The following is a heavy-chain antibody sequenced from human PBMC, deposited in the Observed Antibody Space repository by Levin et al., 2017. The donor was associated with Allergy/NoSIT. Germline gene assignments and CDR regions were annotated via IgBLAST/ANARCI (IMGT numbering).Heavy chain of an antibody. J-gene: IGHJ6*03. V-gene: IGHV4-31*02. CDR1: GGSISSGGYY. CDR2: IYYSGST. Sequence: SQTLSLTCTVSGGSISSGGYYWSWIRQHPGKGLEWIGYIYYSGSTYYNPSLKSRVTISVDTSKNQFSLKLSSVTAADTAVDYCATGYCSGGSCYPRNYYYYMDVWGKGTTVTVSS. D-gene: IGHD2-15*01. CDR3: ATGYCSGGSCYPRNYYYYMDV.